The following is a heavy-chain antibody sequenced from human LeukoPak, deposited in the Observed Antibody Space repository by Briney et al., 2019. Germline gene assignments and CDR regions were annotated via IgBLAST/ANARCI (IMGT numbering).Heavy chain of an antibody. CDR3: AREGMVRGVIKGYYYYGMDV. J-gene: IGHJ6*02. Sequence: SQTLSLTCTVSGGSISSGSYYWSWIRQPAGKGLERIGRIYTSGSTNYNPSLKSRVTISVDTSKNQFSLKLSSVTAADTAVYYCAREGMVRGVIKGYYYYGMDVWGQGTTVTVSS. D-gene: IGHD3-10*01. CDR1: GGSISSGSYY. CDR2: IYTSGST. V-gene: IGHV4-61*02.